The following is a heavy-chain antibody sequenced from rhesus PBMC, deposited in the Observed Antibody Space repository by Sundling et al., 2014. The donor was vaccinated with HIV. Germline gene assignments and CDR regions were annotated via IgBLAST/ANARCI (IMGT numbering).Heavy chain of an antibody. J-gene: IGHJ4*01. CDR1: GFTFNSYV. Sequence: DVQLVESGGGLVKPGGSLRLSCVASGFTFNSYVMHWVRQAPGKGVWSGVSVINESGGTIYYADSVKGRFTISRDNAQNSLFLQMNSLRAEDTAVYYCIREGGWNPLFDYWGQGVLVTVSS. V-gene: IGHV3-100*01. CDR3: IREGGWNPLFDY. D-gene: IGHD1-1*01. CDR2: INESGGTI.